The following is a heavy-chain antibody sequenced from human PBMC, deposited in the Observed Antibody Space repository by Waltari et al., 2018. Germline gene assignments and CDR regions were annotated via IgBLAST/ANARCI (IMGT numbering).Heavy chain of an antibody. CDR3: ASGRVSVSPCDN. V-gene: IGHV3-53*01. Sequence: EVQLVESGGDLIQPGGSLRLSCAASGFVVSSSYMSWVRQAPGKGLEWVSLGYGGANTDYADSGKGRFTISRDNSRNTLYLHMNSLRVDDTAIYYCASGRVSVSPCDNWGQGTLVTVSS. CDR1: GFVVSSSY. CDR2: GYGGANT. J-gene: IGHJ4*02. D-gene: IGHD2-8*02.